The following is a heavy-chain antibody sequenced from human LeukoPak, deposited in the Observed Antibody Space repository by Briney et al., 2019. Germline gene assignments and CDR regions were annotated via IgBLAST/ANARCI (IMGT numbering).Heavy chain of an antibody. CDR3: ASGAAQSYYYYYMDV. Sequence: AASVKVSCKASGYTFTSYGISWVRQAPGQGLEWMGGIIPIFGTANYAQKFQGRVTITTDESTSTAYMELSSLRSEDTAVYYCASGAAQSYYYYYMDVWGKGTTVTVSS. D-gene: IGHD2-15*01. V-gene: IGHV1-69*05. CDR1: GYTFTSYG. CDR2: IIPIFGTA. J-gene: IGHJ6*03.